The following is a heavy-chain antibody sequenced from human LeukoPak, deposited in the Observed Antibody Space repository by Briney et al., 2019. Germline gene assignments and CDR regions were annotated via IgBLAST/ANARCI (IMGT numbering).Heavy chain of an antibody. CDR1: GYTFTSYG. CDR3: ARDPTIAAAGTGY. Sequence: ASVKVSCKASGYTFTSYGISWVRQAPGQGLEWMGWISAYNGNTNYAQKLQGRVTMTTDTPTSTAYVELRSLRSDDTAVYYCARDPTIAAAGTGYWGQGTLVTVSS. V-gene: IGHV1-18*01. J-gene: IGHJ4*02. CDR2: ISAYNGNT. D-gene: IGHD6-13*01.